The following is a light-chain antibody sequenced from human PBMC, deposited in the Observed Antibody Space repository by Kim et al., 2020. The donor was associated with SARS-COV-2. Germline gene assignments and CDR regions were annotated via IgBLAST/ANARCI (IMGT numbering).Light chain of an antibody. CDR2: GAS. CDR1: RGISNY. J-gene: IGKJ4*01. Sequence: ASVGDRVTITCRASRGISNYLAWYQQKAGEIPKLLIYGASTLQSGVPSRFSVSGSGTDFTLTISSLQPEDVATYYCQKYNSVPLTFGGGTKVDIK. V-gene: IGKV1-27*01. CDR3: QKYNSVPLT.